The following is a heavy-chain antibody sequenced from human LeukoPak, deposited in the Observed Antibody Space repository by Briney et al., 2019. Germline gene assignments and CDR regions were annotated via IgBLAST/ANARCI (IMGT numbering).Heavy chain of an antibody. Sequence: PSETLSLTCTVSGGSMSSYYWSWIRQPPGEGLEWIGYIYYSGSTKYNPSLKSRVTVSVDTSKNQFSLKLSSVTAADTAVYYCARGARAGYNLEPFDYWGQGTLVTVSS. D-gene: IGHD5-24*01. J-gene: IGHJ4*02. V-gene: IGHV4-59*08. CDR1: GGSMSSYY. CDR2: IYYSGST. CDR3: ARGARAGYNLEPFDY.